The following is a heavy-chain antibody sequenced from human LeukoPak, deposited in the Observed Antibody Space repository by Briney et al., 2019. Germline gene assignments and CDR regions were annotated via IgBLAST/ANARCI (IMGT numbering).Heavy chain of an antibody. Sequence: PSETLSLTCTVSGGSISSYYWSWIRQPPGKGLEWIGYIYYSGSTNYNPSLKSRVTISVDTSKNQFSLKLSSVTAADTAVYYCARAQYYDSSGYPSYFDYWGQGTLVTVSS. D-gene: IGHD3-22*01. J-gene: IGHJ4*02. CDR2: IYYSGST. V-gene: IGHV4-59*01. CDR1: GGSISSYY. CDR3: ARAQYYDSSGYPSYFDY.